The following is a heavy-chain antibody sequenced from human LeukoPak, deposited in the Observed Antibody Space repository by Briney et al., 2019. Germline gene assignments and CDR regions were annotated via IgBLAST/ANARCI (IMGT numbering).Heavy chain of an antibody. V-gene: IGHV3-49*04. CDR1: GFTFSSYS. Sequence: GGSLRLSCAASGFTFSSYSMNWVRQAPGKGLEWVGFIRSKAYGGTTEYAASVKGRFTISRDDSKSIAYLQMNSLKTEDTAVYYCTSGQEGYYYYGMDVWGQGTTVTVSS. CDR3: TSGQEGYYYYGMDV. CDR2: IRSKAYGGTT. J-gene: IGHJ6*02.